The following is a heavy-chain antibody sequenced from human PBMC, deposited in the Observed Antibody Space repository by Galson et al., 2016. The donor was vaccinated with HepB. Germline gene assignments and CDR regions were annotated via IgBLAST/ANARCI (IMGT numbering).Heavy chain of an antibody. J-gene: IGHJ3*02. CDR2: MNPNSGDT. CDR1: GYTFTSYD. CDR3: ARGGIHLGGLEWFSGDAFDI. D-gene: IGHD3-3*01. V-gene: IGHV1-8*01. Sequence: SVKVSCKASGYTFTSYDINWVRQATGQGLEWMGWMNPNSGDTGYAQKFQGRITLTRNTSITTAYMDLSSLRSEDTAVYYCARGGIHLGGLEWFSGDAFDIWGQGTMVTVSS.